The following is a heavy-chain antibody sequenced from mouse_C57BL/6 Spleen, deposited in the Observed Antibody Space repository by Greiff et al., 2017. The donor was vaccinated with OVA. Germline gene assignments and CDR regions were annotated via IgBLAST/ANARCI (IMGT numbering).Heavy chain of an antibody. J-gene: IGHJ2*01. Sequence: VQLQQPGAELVKPGASVKMSCKASGYTFTSYWITWVKQRPGQGLEWIGDIYPGSGSTNYNEKFKSQATLTVDTSSSTADMQLSSLTSEDSAVYYCARGLLRFPFDYWGQGTTLTVSS. D-gene: IGHD1-1*01. CDR3: ARGLLRFPFDY. CDR2: IYPGSGST. V-gene: IGHV1-55*01. CDR1: GYTFTSYW.